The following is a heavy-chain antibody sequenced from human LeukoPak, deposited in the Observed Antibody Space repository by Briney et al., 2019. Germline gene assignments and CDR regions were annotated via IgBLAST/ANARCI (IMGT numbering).Heavy chain of an antibody. CDR2: INPNSGGT. D-gene: IGHD6-19*01. V-gene: IGHV1-2*04. Sequence: GASVKVSCKASGYTFTGYYMHWVRQAPGQGLEWMGWINPNSGGTNYAQKFQGWVTMTRDTSISTAYMELSRLRSDDTAVYYCARVMAGTWGVFDYWGQGTLVTVSS. CDR1: GYTFTGYY. J-gene: IGHJ4*02. CDR3: ARVMAGTWGVFDY.